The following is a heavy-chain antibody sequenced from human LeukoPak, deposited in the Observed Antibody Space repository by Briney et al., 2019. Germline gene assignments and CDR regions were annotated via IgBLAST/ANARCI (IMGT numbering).Heavy chain of an antibody. J-gene: IGHJ3*02. Sequence: GASVKVSCKASGYTFTSYYMHWVRQAPGQGLEWMGIINPSGGSTSYAQKFQGRVTMTRDMSTSTVCMELSSLRSEDMAVYYCARGGIVVVPAAMRGGDAFDIWGQGTMVTVSS. D-gene: IGHD2-2*01. CDR2: INPSGGST. V-gene: IGHV1-46*01. CDR1: GYTFTSYY. CDR3: ARGGIVVVPAAMRGGDAFDI.